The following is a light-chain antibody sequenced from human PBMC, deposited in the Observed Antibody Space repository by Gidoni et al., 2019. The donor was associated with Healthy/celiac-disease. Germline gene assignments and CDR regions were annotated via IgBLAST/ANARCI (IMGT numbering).Light chain of an antibody. CDR3: CSYAGSSTYVV. J-gene: IGLJ2*01. CDR2: EGS. Sequence: QAALTQPASVSGSPGQSITISCTGTSSDVGSYNLVSWYRKHTGKAPKLMIYEGSKRPSWVSNRFSGSKSGNTASLTISGLQAEDEADYYCCSYAGSSTYVVFGGGTKLTVL. V-gene: IGLV2-23*01. CDR1: SSDVGSYNL.